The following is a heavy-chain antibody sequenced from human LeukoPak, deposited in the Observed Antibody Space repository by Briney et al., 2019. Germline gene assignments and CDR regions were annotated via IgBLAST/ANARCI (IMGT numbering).Heavy chain of an antibody. J-gene: IGHJ4*02. CDR3: ASTSASG. CDR2: INNDGSST. V-gene: IGHV3-74*01. D-gene: IGHD3-10*01. CDR1: GFTFSDYG. Sequence: PGGSLRLSCAASGFTFSDYGMHWVRQAPGKGLEWVSRINNDGSSTVYADSVKGRFTISRDNTENTLYLQMNSLRAEDTAVYYCASTSASGWGQGTLVTVSS.